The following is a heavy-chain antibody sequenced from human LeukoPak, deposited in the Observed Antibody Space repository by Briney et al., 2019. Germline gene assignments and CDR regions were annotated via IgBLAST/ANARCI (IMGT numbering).Heavy chain of an antibody. CDR2: IIPIFGTA. CDR1: GGTFSSYA. Sequence: ASVKVPCKASGGTFSSYAISWVRQAPGQGFEWMGGIIPIFGTANYAQKFQGRVTITADESTSTAYMELSSLRSEDTAVYYCSLGYCSSTSCYGIHYYYYYGMDVWGQGTTVTVSS. V-gene: IGHV1-69*13. CDR3: SLGYCSSTSCYGIHYYYYYGMDV. D-gene: IGHD2-2*01. J-gene: IGHJ6*02.